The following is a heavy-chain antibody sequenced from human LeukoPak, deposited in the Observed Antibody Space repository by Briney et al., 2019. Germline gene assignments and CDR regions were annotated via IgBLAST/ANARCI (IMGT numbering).Heavy chain of an antibody. CDR3: VLAPNSNWFDF. V-gene: IGHV4-59*08. Sequence: SETLSLTCSASGDSISSFYWNWIRQSPGKGLEWIGNIHYSGSSNYNPSLKSRVTLSIDTSRGQFFLKLSSVTAADTAVYYCVLAPNSNWFDFWGQGTLVTVSS. CDR2: IHYSGSS. CDR1: GDSISSFY. J-gene: IGHJ4*02. D-gene: IGHD2-8*01.